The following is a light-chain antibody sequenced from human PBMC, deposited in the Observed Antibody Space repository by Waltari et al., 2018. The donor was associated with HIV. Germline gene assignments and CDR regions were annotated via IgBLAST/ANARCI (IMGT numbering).Light chain of an antibody. CDR3: CSYAGSSTLL. CDR2: EVT. CDR1: SSDVGNYNL. J-gene: IGLJ2*01. Sequence: ALTQPASVSGFPGQSITISCTGTSSDVGNYNLVSWYQQYPGKAPQLMIYEVTKRPSGVSNRFSGSKSGNTASLTISGLQTEDEAGYYCCSYAGSSTLLFGGGTNLAVL. V-gene: IGLV2-23*02.